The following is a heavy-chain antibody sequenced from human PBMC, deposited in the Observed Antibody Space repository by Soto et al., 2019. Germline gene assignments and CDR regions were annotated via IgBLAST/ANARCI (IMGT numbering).Heavy chain of an antibody. D-gene: IGHD6-13*01. V-gene: IGHV3-33*01. CDR3: ARRGIAAGDY. J-gene: IGHJ4*02. Sequence: QVQLVESGGGVVQPGRSLRLSCAASGFTFSSYGMHWVRQAPGKGLEWVAGVWYDGSNKYYADSVKGRFSISRDNSKNTRYLQLNYLRAEETAVYYCARRGIAAGDYWGQGTLVTVSS. CDR2: VWYDGSNK. CDR1: GFTFSSYG.